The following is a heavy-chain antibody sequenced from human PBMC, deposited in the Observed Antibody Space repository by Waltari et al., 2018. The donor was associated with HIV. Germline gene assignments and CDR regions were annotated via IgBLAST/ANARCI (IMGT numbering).Heavy chain of an antibody. Sequence: QLHLQEAGPGLAKPSETLSLTCSVSGASTSRSTDYWAWIRQPPGKGLEWIGAIYYSGTAYYNPSVKSRVSASLDASKNELSLKLTSVTATDTALYYCARLRFHSLYYFDSWGPGILVTVSS. J-gene: IGHJ4*02. CDR2: IYYSGTA. CDR3: ARLRFHSLYYFDS. D-gene: IGHD3-16*01. V-gene: IGHV4-39*01. CDR1: GASTSRSTDY.